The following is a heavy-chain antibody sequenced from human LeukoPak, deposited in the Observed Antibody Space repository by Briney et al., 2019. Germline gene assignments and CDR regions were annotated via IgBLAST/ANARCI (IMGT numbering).Heavy chain of an antibody. CDR3: AKTMTGYVWGSPNY. J-gene: IGHJ4*02. Sequence: PGRSLRLSCAASGFTFSSYGMHWVRQAPGKGLEWVAVISYDGSNKYYADSVKGRFTLSRDNSKNSLYLQMNSLRAEDTAVYYCAKTMTGYVWGSPNYWGQGTLVTVSS. CDR2: ISYDGSNK. D-gene: IGHD3-16*01. V-gene: IGHV3-30*18. CDR1: GFTFSSYG.